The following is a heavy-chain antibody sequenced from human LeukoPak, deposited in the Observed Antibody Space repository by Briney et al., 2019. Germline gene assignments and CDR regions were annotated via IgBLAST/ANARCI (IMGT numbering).Heavy chain of an antibody. Sequence: GGSLRLSCAASGFTFSSYAMSWVRQAPGKGLEWVSYISSSSSTIYYADSVKGRFTISRDNAKNSLYLQMNSLRAEDTAVYYCARDTAGGSGSWGQGTLVTVSS. CDR2: ISSSSSTI. V-gene: IGHV3-48*01. CDR1: GFTFSSYA. J-gene: IGHJ4*02. D-gene: IGHD3-10*01. CDR3: ARDTAGGSGS.